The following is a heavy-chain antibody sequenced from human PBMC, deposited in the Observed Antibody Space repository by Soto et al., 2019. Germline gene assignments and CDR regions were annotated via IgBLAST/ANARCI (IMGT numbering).Heavy chain of an antibody. Sequence: SETLSLTCTVSGGSISSYYWSWIRQPPGKGLEWIGYIYYSGSTNYNPSLKSRVTISVDTSKNQFSLKLSSVTAADTAVYYCARVYSYGSPVDFRYYDYMDVWGKGTTVTVSS. D-gene: IGHD5-18*01. J-gene: IGHJ6*03. CDR2: IYYSGST. CDR3: ARVYSYGSPVDFRYYDYMDV. V-gene: IGHV4-59*01. CDR1: GGSISSYY.